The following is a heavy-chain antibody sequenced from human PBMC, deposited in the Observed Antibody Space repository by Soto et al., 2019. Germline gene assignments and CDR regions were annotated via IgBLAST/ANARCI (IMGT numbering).Heavy chain of an antibody. D-gene: IGHD3-3*01. J-gene: IGHJ5*02. V-gene: IGHV4-30-2*01. CDR3: ARARRRIRFLEWSDNWFDP. CDR1: GGSISSGGYS. Sequence: SETLSLTCAVSGGSISSGGYSWSWIRQPPGKGLEWIGYIYHSGSTYYNPSLKSRVTISVDRSKNQFSLKLSSVTAADTAVYYCARARRRIRFLEWSDNWFDPWGQGTLVTVSS. CDR2: IYHSGST.